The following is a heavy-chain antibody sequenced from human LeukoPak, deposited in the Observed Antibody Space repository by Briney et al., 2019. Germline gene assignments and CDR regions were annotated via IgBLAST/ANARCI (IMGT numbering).Heavy chain of an antibody. CDR3: ARLGAVATDAFDI. V-gene: IGHV5-51*01. CDR2: IYPGDSDT. CDR1: GYSFTSYW. J-gene: IGHJ3*02. D-gene: IGHD6-19*01. Sequence: GESLKISCKGSGYSFTSYWIGWARQMPGKGLEWMGIIYPGDSDTRYSPSFQGQVTISADKSISTAYLQWSSLKASDTAMYYCARLGAVATDAFDIWGQGTMVTVSS.